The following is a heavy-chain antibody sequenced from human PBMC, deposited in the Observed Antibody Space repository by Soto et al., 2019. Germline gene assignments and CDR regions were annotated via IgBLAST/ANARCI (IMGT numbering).Heavy chain of an antibody. V-gene: IGHV3-30*18. CDR3: AKDFDYYGSGSSNPDI. Sequence: GGPLRLSCAASGFTFSSYGMHWVRQAPGKGLEWVAVISYDGSNKYYADSVKGRFTISRDNSKNTLYLQMNSLRAEDTAVYYCAKDFDYYGSGSSNPDIWGQGTMVTVS. CDR1: GFTFSSYG. J-gene: IGHJ3*02. CDR2: ISYDGSNK. D-gene: IGHD3-10*01.